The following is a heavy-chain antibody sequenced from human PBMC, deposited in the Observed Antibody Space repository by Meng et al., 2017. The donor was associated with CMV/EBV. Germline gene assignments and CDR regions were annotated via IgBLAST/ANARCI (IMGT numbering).Heavy chain of an antibody. CDR1: GCTFSSYT. D-gene: IGHD5-18*01. Sequence: SVKVSCKASGCTFSSYTISWVRQAPGQGLEWMGRIIPILGIANYAQKFQGRVTITADKSTSTAYMELSSLRSEDTAVYYCARDPAVDTAMVNDDAFDIWGQGTMVTVSS. CDR2: IIPILGIA. CDR3: ARDPAVDTAMVNDDAFDI. V-gene: IGHV1-69*04. J-gene: IGHJ3*02.